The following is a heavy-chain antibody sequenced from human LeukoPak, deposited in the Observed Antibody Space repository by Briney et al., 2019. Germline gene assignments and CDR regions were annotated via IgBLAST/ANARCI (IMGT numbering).Heavy chain of an antibody. D-gene: IGHD6-19*01. V-gene: IGHV3-7*01. CDR1: GFIYSDYW. J-gene: IGHJ5*02. CDR2: IKTDGNEK. CDR3: ARGGWRPDP. Sequence: PGGSLRLSCAASGFIYSDYWMSWVRQAPGKGLEWVANIKTDGNEKYYVDSVKGRFTISRDNAKNSLYLQMSSLRAEDTAVYYCARGGWRPDPWGQGTLVTVSS.